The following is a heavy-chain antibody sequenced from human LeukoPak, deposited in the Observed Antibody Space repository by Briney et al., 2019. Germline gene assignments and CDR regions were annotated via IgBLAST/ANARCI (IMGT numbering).Heavy chain of an antibody. J-gene: IGHJ4*02. Sequence: GGSLRLSCAASGFSFGSYSMNWVRLAPGKGLEWVSYISGSGTTIYYADSVRGRFTISRDNSKSTLYLQVNSLTADDTAVYYCARETSSVHSNAGPPFDYWGQGTLVTVSS. V-gene: IGHV3-48*01. CDR1: GFSFGSYS. D-gene: IGHD2-15*01. CDR3: ARETSSVHSNAGPPFDY. CDR2: ISGSGTTI.